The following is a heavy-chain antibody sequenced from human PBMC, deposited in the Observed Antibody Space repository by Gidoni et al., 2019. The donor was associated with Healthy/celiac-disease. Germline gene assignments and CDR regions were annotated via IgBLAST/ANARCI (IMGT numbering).Heavy chain of an antibody. V-gene: IGHV1-3*01. CDR2: INAGNGNT. D-gene: IGHD1-1*01. CDR3: AGTNGRFEERPDLYYFDY. J-gene: IGHJ4*02. Sequence: QVQLAQSGAEVKKPGASVKVSCEASGYTSTSFLLHGVRQAPGQRRGWGGWINAGNGNTKDSQKFQGRGTITRDTSASTAYMELSSLRSEDTAVYYWAGTNGRFEERPDLYYFDYWGQGTLVTVSS. CDR1: GYTSTSFL.